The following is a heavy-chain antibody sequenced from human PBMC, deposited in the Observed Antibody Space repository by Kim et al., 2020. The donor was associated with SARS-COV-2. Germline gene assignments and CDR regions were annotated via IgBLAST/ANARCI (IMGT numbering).Heavy chain of an antibody. Sequence: RVTISVDTSKNQFSLKLSSVTAADTAVYYCARGGYCSSTSCYTINWFDPWGQGTLVTVSS. D-gene: IGHD2-2*02. V-gene: IGHV4-31*02. CDR3: ARGGYCSSTSCYTINWFDP. J-gene: IGHJ5*02.